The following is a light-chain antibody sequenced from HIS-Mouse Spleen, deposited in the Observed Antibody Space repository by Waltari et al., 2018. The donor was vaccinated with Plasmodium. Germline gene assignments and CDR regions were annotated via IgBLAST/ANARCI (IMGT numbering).Light chain of an antibody. V-gene: IGLV3-10*01. CDR2: EDG. Sequence: SYELTQPPSVSVSPGQTARITCSGDALPKNYAYWYQQKSGQAPVLVIYEDGKRPSGIPWRFSGSSSGTMATLTISGAQVEEEADYYCYSTDSSGNHRVFGGGTKLTVL. CDR1: ALPKNY. J-gene: IGLJ3*02. CDR3: YSTDSSGNHRV.